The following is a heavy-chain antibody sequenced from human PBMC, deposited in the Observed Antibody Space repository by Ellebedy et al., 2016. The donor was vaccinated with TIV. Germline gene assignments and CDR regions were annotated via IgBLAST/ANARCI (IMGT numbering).Heavy chain of an antibody. J-gene: IGHJ4*02. CDR1: GFTFSSYS. CDR2: ISSSSSYI. Sequence: GESLKISXAASGFTFSSYSMNWVRQAPGKGLEWVSSISSSSSYIYYADSVKGRFTISRDNAKNSLYLQMNSLRAEDTAVYYCARTDFDYWGQGTLVTVSS. V-gene: IGHV3-21*01. CDR3: ARTDFDY.